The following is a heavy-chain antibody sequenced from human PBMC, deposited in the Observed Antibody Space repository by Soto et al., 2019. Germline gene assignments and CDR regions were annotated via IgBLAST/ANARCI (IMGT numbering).Heavy chain of an antibody. J-gene: IGHJ1*01. V-gene: IGHV1-58*01. CDR3: ARGALGVVVFEYFQH. CDR2: IVFGSGNT. Sequence: SVKVSCKASGFPFTSSSVQWVRQARGQRLEWIGWIVFGSGNTNYAQKFQERVTFNRDMSTGTAYMEVYSLRADDTAVYCCARGALGVVVFEYFQHWGQGTLVTVFS. CDR1: GFPFTSSS. D-gene: IGHD3-3*01.